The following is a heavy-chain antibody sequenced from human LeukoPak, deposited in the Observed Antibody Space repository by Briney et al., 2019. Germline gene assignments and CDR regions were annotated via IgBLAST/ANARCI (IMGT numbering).Heavy chain of an antibody. CDR1: GYTFTGYY. Sequence: GASVKVSCKASGYTFTGYYMHWVRQAPGQGLEWMGWINPNSGGTNYAQKFQGRVTMTRDTSISTAYMELSRLRADDTAMYYCARGSYSSSWKTFDYWGQGTLVTVSS. D-gene: IGHD6-13*01. CDR2: INPNSGGT. V-gene: IGHV1-2*02. J-gene: IGHJ4*02. CDR3: ARGSYSSSWKTFDY.